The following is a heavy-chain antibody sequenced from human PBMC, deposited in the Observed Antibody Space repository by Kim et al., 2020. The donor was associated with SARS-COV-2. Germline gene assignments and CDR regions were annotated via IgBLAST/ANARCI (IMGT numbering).Heavy chain of an antibody. CDR3: PKPGRNWLVVPAAIAYG. CDR1: GFTLSSYA. Sequence: GGSLRLSCAASGFTLSSYALSWFRQAPGRGLEWVSAFSGSGGSTYSAAPVKGRFTISSANSKNTLYLQMNSLRAEDTAVYYCPKPGRNWLVVPAAIAYG. V-gene: IGHV3-23*01. CDR2: FSGSGGST. D-gene: IGHD2-2*01. J-gene: IGHJ6*01.